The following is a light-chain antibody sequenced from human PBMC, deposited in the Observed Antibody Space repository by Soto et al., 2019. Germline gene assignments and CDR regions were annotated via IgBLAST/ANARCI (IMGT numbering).Light chain of an antibody. CDR2: DTS. J-gene: IGKJ4*01. V-gene: IGKV3-15*01. CDR1: QSIYEK. Sequence: EIVMTQSPATLSVSPGERVTLFCRASQSIYEKLAWYQQKPGQTPRLVIYDTSTRATGTPGSFSGSGSGTEFTLTISSPQSEDFAVYYCQQYNRWPLTFGGGTKVEIK. CDR3: QQYNRWPLT.